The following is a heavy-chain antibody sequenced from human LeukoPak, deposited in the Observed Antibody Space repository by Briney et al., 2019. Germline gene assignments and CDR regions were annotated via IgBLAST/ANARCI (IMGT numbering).Heavy chain of an antibody. CDR1: GGTFSSYA. D-gene: IGHD3-9*01. CDR2: IIPIFGTA. CDR3: ARDRTILTGDGFDI. V-gene: IGHV1-69*13. J-gene: IGHJ3*02. Sequence: SVKVSCKASGGTFSSYAISWVRQAPGQGLEWMGGIIPIFGTANYAQKFQGRVTITADESTSAPYMALSSLRSEDTAVYYCARDRTILTGDGFDIWGQGTMVTVSS.